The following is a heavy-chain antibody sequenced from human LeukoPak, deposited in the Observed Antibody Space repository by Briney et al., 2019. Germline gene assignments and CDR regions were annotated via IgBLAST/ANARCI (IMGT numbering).Heavy chain of an antibody. D-gene: IGHD3-22*01. J-gene: IGHJ4*02. CDR1: GGSISSGSYY. Sequence: SETLSLTCTVSGGSISSGSYYWSWIRQPAGKGLEWIGRIYTSGSTNYNPSLKSRVTISVDTSKNQFSLKLSSVTAADTAVYHCARGGYDSGGYYYLDYWGQGTLVTVSS. CDR2: IYTSGST. CDR3: ARGGYDSGGYYYLDY. V-gene: IGHV4-61*02.